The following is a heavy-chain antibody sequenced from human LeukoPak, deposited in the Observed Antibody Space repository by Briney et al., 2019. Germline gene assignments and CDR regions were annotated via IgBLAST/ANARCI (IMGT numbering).Heavy chain of an antibody. D-gene: IGHD2-2*02. J-gene: IGHJ3*02. CDR2: ISGSGGST. CDR3: AKGPHCSSTSCYTEFAFDI. Sequence: GGSLRLSRAASGFTFSSYAMSWVRQAPGKGLEWVSAISGSGGSTYYADSVKGRFTISRDNSKNTLYLQMNSLRAEDTAVYYCAKGPHCSSTSCYTEFAFDIWGQGTMVTVSS. CDR1: GFTFSSYA. V-gene: IGHV3-23*01.